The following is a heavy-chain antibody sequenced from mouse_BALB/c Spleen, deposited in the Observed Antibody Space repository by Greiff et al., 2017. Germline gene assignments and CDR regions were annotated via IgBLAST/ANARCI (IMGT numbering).Heavy chain of an antibody. CDR3: TRDYGYGGAFAY. V-gene: IGHV1S22*01. Sequence: LQQPGSELVRPGASVKLSCKASGYTFTSYWMHWVKQRPGQGLEWIGNIYPGSGSTNYDEKFKSKTTLTVDTSSSTAYMQLSSLTSEDSAVYYGTRDYGYGGAFAYWGQGTLVTVSA. CDR2: IYPGSGST. CDR1: GYTFTSYW. D-gene: IGHD2-2*01. J-gene: IGHJ3*01.